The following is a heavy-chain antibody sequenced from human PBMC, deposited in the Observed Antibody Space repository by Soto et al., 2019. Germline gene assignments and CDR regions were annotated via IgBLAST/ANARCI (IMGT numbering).Heavy chain of an antibody. D-gene: IGHD6-13*01. J-gene: IGHJ4*02. CDR3: ARGLTGCRSRWYVD. V-gene: IGHV4-34*01. CDR1: GGSFSGYC. Sequence: QVQLHQWGACLLKHSETLSLTGAVSGGSFSGYCWSGIRQLLGKGLEWIGVVSHSGSPNYNPSLKNRDSIPLDTSKNQFPLRLSAVTAADTAVYYCARGLTGCRSRWYVDWGQGTLLTLSS. CDR2: VSHSGSP.